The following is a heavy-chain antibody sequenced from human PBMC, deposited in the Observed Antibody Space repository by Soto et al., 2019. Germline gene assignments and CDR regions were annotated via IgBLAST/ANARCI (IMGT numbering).Heavy chain of an antibody. Sequence: ASVKVSCKASGYTFTSYGISWVRQAPGQGLEWMGWISAYNGNTDYAQKLQGRVTMTTDTSTSTAYMELRSLRSDDTAVYYCARDPIYLWLPKLSRHNWFDLWRQATLVTLSS. CDR2: ISAYNGNT. J-gene: IGHJ5*02. V-gene: IGHV1-18*01. CDR3: ARDPIYLWLPKLSRHNWFDL. D-gene: IGHD5-18*01. CDR1: GYTFTSYG.